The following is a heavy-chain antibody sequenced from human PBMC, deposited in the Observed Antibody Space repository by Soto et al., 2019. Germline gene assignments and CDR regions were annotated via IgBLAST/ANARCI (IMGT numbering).Heavy chain of an antibody. Sequence: GGSLRLSCAASGFTFSDYSMNWIRQAPGKGLEWVSAVRGSGDNTWYADSVKGRFTISRDNSKNTLDLQMNSLRAEDTAVYYCAKVVRVVDLALDIWGPGTMVTVSS. CDR2: VRGSGDNT. V-gene: IGHV3-23*01. CDR1: GFTFSDYS. CDR3: AKVVRVVDLALDI. D-gene: IGHD3-10*01. J-gene: IGHJ3*02.